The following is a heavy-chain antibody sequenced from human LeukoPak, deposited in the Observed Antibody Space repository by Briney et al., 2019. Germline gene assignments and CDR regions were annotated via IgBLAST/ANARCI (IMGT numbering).Heavy chain of an antibody. V-gene: IGHV3-23*01. CDR3: AKGGIAVAGWGNYFEY. D-gene: IGHD6-19*01. CDR1: GFTVSSNY. J-gene: IGHJ4*02. Sequence: PGGSLRLSCAASGFTVSSNYMSWVRQAPGKGLEWVSDISGSGGNTYYADSVKGRFTISRDNSKNTLYLQMNSLRVEDTAVYYCAKGGIAVAGWGNYFEYWGQGTLVTVSS. CDR2: ISGSGGNT.